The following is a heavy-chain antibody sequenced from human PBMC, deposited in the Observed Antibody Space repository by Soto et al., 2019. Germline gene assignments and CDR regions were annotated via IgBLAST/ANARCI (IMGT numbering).Heavy chain of an antibody. Sequence: HPGGSLRLSCVASGIEFSNYAMSWVRQAPGKGLEWVSISSASGRSRYHADSVKGRFTISRDNSKNTLYLHMTNLRAEDTAVYCCAKDGNWLDVYFDVWGQGTPVTVSS. CDR2: SSASGRSR. D-gene: IGHD6-19*01. V-gene: IGHV3-23*01. J-gene: IGHJ4*02. CDR1: GIEFSNYA. CDR3: AKDGNWLDVYFDV.